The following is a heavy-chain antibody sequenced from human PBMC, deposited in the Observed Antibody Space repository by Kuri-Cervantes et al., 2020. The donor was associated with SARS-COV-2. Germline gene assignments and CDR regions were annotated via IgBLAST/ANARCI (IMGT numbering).Heavy chain of an antibody. Sequence: GSLRLSCTVSGGSISSYYWSWIRQPAGKGPEWIGRIYTSGSTNYNPSLKSRVTMSVDTSKNQFSLKLSSVTAADTAVYYCARDYGGNYWYFDLWGRGTLVTVSS. CDR2: IYTSGST. J-gene: IGHJ2*01. V-gene: IGHV4-4*07. D-gene: IGHD4-23*01. CDR3: ARDYGGNYWYFDL. CDR1: GGSISSYY.